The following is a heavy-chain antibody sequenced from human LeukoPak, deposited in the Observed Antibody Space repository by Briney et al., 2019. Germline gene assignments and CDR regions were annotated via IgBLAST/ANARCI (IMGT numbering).Heavy chain of an antibody. V-gene: IGHV3-21*01. CDR2: ISSSSSYI. J-gene: IGHJ4*02. Sequence: GGTLRLSCAASGFTFSSYSMNWVRQAPGKGLEWVSSISSSSSYIYYADSVKGRFTISRDNAKNSLYLQMNSLRAEDTAVYYCARARWIQLWSYYFDYWGQGTLVTVSS. CDR1: GFTFSSYS. D-gene: IGHD5-18*01. CDR3: ARARWIQLWSYYFDY.